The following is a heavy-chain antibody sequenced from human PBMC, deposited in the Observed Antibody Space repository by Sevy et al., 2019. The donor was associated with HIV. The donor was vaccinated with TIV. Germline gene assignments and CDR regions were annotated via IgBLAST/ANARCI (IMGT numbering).Heavy chain of an antibody. CDR3: ARSSAYCGGDCYSYFQH. Sequence: GSLRLSCAASGFTVSSNYMSWVRQAPGEGLEWVPVIYSGGSTYYADSVKGRFTISRDNSKNTLYLQMNSLRAEDTAVYYCARSSAYCGGDCYSYFQHWGQGTLVTVSS. D-gene: IGHD2-21*02. J-gene: IGHJ1*01. CDR1: GFTVSSNY. V-gene: IGHV3-53*01. CDR2: IYSGGST.